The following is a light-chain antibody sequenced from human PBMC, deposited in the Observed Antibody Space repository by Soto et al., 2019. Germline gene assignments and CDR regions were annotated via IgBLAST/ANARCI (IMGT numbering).Light chain of an antibody. CDR2: GAA. V-gene: IGKV3-15*01. CDR1: KSVSNN. CDR3: QHYNEWPLT. J-gene: IGKJ4*01. Sequence: ETVMTQSPATLSESQGERATLSCRASKSVSNNLAWYQQKPGQAPRLLIYGAAARATGIPARFSGGGFGTEFTLTISSLQSEDSAVYYCQHYNEWPLTFGGGTKVEIK.